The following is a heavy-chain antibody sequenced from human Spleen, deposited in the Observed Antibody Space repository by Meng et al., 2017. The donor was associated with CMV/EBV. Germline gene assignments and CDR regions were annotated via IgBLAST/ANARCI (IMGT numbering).Heavy chain of an antibody. CDR3: ARGKNIVVLPAVIPHEVFDY. J-gene: IGHJ4*02. V-gene: IGHV4-39*07. Sequence: SETLSLTCTVSGGSISSSSYYWGWIRQPPGKGLEWIGSIYYSGSTYYNPSLKSRVTISVDTSKNQFSLKLSSVTAADTAVYYCARGKNIVVLPAVIPHEVFDYWGQGTLVTVSS. D-gene: IGHD2-2*02. CDR2: IYYSGST. CDR1: GGSISSSSYY.